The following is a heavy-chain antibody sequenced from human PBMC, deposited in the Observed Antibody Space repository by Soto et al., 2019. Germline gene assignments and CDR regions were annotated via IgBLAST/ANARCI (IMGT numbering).Heavy chain of an antibody. Sequence: QVQLVESGGGVVQPGRSLRLSCAASGFTFNNYGMHWVRQAPGKGLEWVAVISYDGSNRYFSDSVKGRFTISRDNSKNTLYLQMNSLRAEDTAVYYCAKDEVTVAMGYYYGMDVWGQGTTVTVSS. CDR1: GFTFNNYG. CDR3: AKDEVTVAMGYYYGMDV. CDR2: ISYDGSNR. D-gene: IGHD2-2*01. V-gene: IGHV3-30*18. J-gene: IGHJ6*02.